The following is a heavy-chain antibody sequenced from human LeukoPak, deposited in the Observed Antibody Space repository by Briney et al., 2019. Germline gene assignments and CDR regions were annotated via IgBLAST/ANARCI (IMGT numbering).Heavy chain of an antibody. D-gene: IGHD3-10*01. V-gene: IGHV3-30*02. CDR3: AKGMAPYGSGSLFDY. CDR2: IRYDGSNK. CDR1: GFTFSSYG. J-gene: IGHJ4*02. Sequence: GGSLRLSCAASGFTFSSYGMHWVRQAPGKGLEWVAFIRYDGSNKYYADSVKGRFTISRDNSKNTLYLQMSSLRAEDTAVYYCAKGMAPYGSGSLFDYWGQGTLVTVSS.